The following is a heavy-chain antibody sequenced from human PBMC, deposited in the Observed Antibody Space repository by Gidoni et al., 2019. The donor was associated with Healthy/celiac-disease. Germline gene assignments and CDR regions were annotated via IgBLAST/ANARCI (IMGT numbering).Heavy chain of an antibody. CDR2: IYHSGST. Sequence: GLEWIGEIYHSGSTNYNPSLKSRVTISVDKSKNQFSLKLSSVTAADTAVYYCAREGLLWFGELLWNYGMDVWGQGTTVTVSS. J-gene: IGHJ6*02. D-gene: IGHD3-10*01. V-gene: IGHV4-4*02. CDR3: AREGLLWFGELLWNYGMDV.